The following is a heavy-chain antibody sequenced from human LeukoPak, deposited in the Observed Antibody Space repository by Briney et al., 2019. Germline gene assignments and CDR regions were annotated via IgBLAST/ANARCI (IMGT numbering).Heavy chain of an antibody. CDR2: INHNSGGT. V-gene: IGHV1-2*02. CDR3: ASALVRGDRYYYGMDV. J-gene: IGHJ6*02. CDR1: GYTFTCYY. D-gene: IGHD3-10*01. Sequence: ASVKVSCKASGYTFTCYYIHWVRQAPGQGLEWMGLINHNSGGTSYAQKFQGRVTLTRDTSISTAYMEVTRLRSDDTAVYYCASALVRGDRYYYGMDVWGQGTTVTVSS.